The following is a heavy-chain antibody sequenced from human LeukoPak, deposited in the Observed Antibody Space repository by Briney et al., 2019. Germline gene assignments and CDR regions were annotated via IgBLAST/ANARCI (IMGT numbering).Heavy chain of an antibody. CDR1: GYTFTSYY. J-gene: IGHJ4*02. D-gene: IGHD3-3*01. CDR2: INPSGGST. V-gene: IGHV1-46*01. CDR3: ARDGITIFGVVDY. Sequence: ASVKVSCKASGYTFTSYYMHWVRQAPGQGLEWMGIINPSGGSTSYAQKFQGRVTMTRDTSISTAYMELSRLRSDDTAVYYCARDGITIFGVVDYWGQGTLVTVSS.